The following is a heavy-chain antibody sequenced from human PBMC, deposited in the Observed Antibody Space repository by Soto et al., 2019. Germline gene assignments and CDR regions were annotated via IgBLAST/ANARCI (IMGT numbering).Heavy chain of an antibody. V-gene: IGHV1-69*13. D-gene: IGHD2-2*01. CDR3: ARELVPAAIFDLLGYYGMDV. Sequence: KEVLASVKVSCKASGGTFSSYAISWVRQAPGQGLEWMGGIIPIFGTANYAQKFQGRVTITADESTSTAYMELSSLRSEDTAVYYCARELVPAAIFDLLGYYGMDVWGQGTTVTVSS. CDR1: GGTFSSYA. J-gene: IGHJ6*02. CDR2: IIPIFGTA.